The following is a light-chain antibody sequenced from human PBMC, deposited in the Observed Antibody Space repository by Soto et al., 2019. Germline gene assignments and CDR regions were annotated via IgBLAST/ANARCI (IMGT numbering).Light chain of an antibody. CDR2: GAS. Sequence: IVLTQYPGTLSLSPGERAPLSCRASQGVSSTYLAWYQQQPGQAPRLLIYGASNRATGIPDRSSGSGSGTDFTLTISRLEPEDFAVYYCQQYGSSSWTFGQGTRWIS. CDR1: QGVSSTY. J-gene: IGKJ1*01. CDR3: QQYGSSSWT. V-gene: IGKV3-20*01.